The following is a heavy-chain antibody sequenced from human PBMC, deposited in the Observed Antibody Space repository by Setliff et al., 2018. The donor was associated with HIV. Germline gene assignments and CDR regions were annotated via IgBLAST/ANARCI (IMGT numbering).Heavy chain of an antibody. D-gene: IGHD6-6*01. J-gene: IGHJ5*02. CDR3: AREPATSSSASFVEH. Sequence: ASLNFSCKASGNTFTSDVFNWVRQAPGQGLEWMGVISICNGKTNYAQKFQGRVTMTRDTSTSTVYMELSSLLSEDTAVYYCAREPATSSSASFVEHWGQGTLVTVSS. V-gene: IGHV1-18*04. CDR2: ISICNGKT. CDR1: GNTFTSDV.